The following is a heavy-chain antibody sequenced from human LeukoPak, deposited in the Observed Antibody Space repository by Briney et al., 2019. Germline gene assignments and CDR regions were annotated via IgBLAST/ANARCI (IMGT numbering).Heavy chain of an antibody. J-gene: IGHJ4*02. CDR1: GYTFTSYG. D-gene: IGHD2-21*02. V-gene: IGHV1-18*01. Sequence: ASVKVSCKGSGYTFTSYGISWVRRAPGQGLEWGGWVSGYNGNTNYAQKFQGRGTMTAATSTTTAYMELRSLTSDDTAIYYCARDVVTAIHEYWGQGTQVTVSS. CDR3: ARDVVTAIHEY. CDR2: VSGYNGNT.